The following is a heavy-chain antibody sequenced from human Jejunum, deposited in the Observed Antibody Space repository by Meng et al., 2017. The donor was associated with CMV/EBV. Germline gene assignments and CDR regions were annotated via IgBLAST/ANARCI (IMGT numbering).Heavy chain of an antibody. CDR1: RNTAA. J-gene: IGHJ6*02. CDR3: ARGYCSGGSSKSCMDV. D-gene: IGHD2-15*01. CDR2: TYYRSKWNN. V-gene: IGHV6-1*01. Sequence: RNTAAWNWIRRSPSRGLAWLGRTYYRSKWNNDYALSVKSRMTINRDTSKNQFSLQLNSVTLEDTAVYYCARGYCSGGSSKSCMDVWGQGTTVTVSS.